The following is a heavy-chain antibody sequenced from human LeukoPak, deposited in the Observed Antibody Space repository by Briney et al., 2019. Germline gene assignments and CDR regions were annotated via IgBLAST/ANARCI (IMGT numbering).Heavy chain of an antibody. CDR1: GGSISSYY. CDR2: IYYSGST. D-gene: IGHD6-13*01. CDR3: ARAAGYSSSWYWGNFDY. J-gene: IGHJ4*02. V-gene: IGHV4-59*01. Sequence: PSETLSLTCTVSGGSISSYYWSWIRQPPGKGLEWIGYIYYSGSTNYNPSLKSRATISVDTSKNQFSLKLSSVTAADTAVYYCARAAGYSSSWYWGNFDYWGQGTLVTVSS.